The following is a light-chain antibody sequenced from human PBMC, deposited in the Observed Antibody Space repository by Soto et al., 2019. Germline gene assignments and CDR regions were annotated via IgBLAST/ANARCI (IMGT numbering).Light chain of an antibody. CDR3: SSYTSSNTYV. CDR2: DVS. CDR1: GSDVGSYNR. J-gene: IGLJ1*01. V-gene: IGLV2-18*02. Sequence: QSALTQPPSVSGSPGQSVTISCTGTGSDVGSYNRVSWYQQPPGTAPKLMIYDVSNRPSGVPDRFSGSKSGNTASLTISGLQAEDEADYYCSSYTSSNTYVFGTGTKVTVL.